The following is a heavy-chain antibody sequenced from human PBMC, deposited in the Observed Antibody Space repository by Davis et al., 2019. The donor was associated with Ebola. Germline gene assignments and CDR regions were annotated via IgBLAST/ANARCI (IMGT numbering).Heavy chain of an antibody. Sequence: GESLKISCAASGFTFSDYYMSWIRQAPGKGLEWVGRTRNKANSYTTEYAASVKGRFTILRDDSKNSLYLQMNSLKTEDTAVYYCARDMMRSGYDPFDYWGQGTLVTVSS. D-gene: IGHD5-12*01. CDR3: ARDMMRSGYDPFDY. J-gene: IGHJ4*02. CDR1: GFTFSDYY. V-gene: IGHV3-72*01. CDR2: TRNKANSYTT.